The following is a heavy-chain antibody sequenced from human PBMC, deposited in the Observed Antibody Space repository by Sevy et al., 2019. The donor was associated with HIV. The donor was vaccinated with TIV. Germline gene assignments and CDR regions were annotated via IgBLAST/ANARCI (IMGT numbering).Heavy chain of an antibody. CDR2: IKQDGSEK. CDR1: GFTFSRYW. D-gene: IGHD3-3*01. Sequence: GGSLRLSCAASGFTFSRYWMNWVRQAQGRGREWVANIKQDGSEKYYVDSVKGRFTISRDNTKNSLYLQMNSLRTEDTAVYYCATGEAILDYWGQGTLVTVSS. CDR3: ATGEAILDY. J-gene: IGHJ4*02. V-gene: IGHV3-7*01.